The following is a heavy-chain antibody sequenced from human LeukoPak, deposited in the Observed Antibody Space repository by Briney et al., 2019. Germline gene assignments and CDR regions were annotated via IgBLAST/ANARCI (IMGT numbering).Heavy chain of an antibody. J-gene: IGHJ4*02. D-gene: IGHD5-18*01. Sequence: SETLSLTCTVSGGSISSYCWSWIRQPPGKGLEWIGYIYYSGSTNYNPSLKSRVTISVDTSKNQFSLKLSSVTAADTAVYYCARFRAGYSYGAFDYWGQGTLVTVSS. CDR2: IYYSGST. CDR1: GGSISSYC. V-gene: IGHV4-59*01. CDR3: ARFRAGYSYGAFDY.